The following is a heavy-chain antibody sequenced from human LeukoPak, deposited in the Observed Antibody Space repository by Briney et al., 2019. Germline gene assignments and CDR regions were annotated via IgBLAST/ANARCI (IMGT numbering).Heavy chain of an antibody. D-gene: IGHD3-10*01. CDR3: ARSRTYYYGSGSPDYYYMDV. J-gene: IGHJ6*03. Sequence: SETLSLTCTVSGGSISSYYWSWIRQPPGKGLEWIGYIYYSGSTNYNPSLKSRVTMSVDTSKNQFSLKLSSVTAADTAVYYCARSRTYYYGSGSPDYYYMDVWGKGTTVTISS. CDR2: IYYSGST. V-gene: IGHV4-59*12. CDR1: GGSISSYY.